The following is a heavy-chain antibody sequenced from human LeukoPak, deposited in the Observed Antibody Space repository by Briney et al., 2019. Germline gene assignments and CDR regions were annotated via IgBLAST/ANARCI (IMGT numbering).Heavy chain of an antibody. V-gene: IGHV3-21*04. CDR2: ISSGSTYR. D-gene: IGHD6-13*01. J-gene: IGHJ4*02. Sequence: GGSLRLSCAASGFTFSSYSMNWVRQAPGKGLEWVSSISSGSTYRYYADSVKGRFTISRDNSKNTLYLQMNSLRAEDTAVYYCAKDEAAAGGYYFDYWGQGTLVTISS. CDR1: GFTFSSYS. CDR3: AKDEAAAGGYYFDY.